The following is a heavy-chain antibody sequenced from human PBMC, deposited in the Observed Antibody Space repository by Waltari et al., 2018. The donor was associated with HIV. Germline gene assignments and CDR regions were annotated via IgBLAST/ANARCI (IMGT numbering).Heavy chain of an antibody. D-gene: IGHD3-22*01. V-gene: IGHV4-39*01. J-gene: IGHJ4*02. Sequence: QLQLQESGPGLVKPSETLSLTCTVSGGSISSSSYYWGWTRQPPGKWLEWIGSIYYSGSTYYNPSLKSRVTISVDTSKNQFSLKLSSVTAADTAVYYCARKYYYDSSGIYWGQGTLVTVSS. CDR1: GGSISSSSYY. CDR3: ARKYYYDSSGIY. CDR2: IYYSGST.